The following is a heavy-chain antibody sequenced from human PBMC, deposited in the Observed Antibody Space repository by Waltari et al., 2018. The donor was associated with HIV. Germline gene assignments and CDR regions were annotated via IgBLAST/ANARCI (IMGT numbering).Heavy chain of an antibody. V-gene: IGHV2-70*04. D-gene: IGHD2-21*02. CDR2: IDWDDDK. J-gene: IGHJ4*02. CDR3: ARMAHCGGDCLYFDY. CDR1: GFSFISGRSR. Sequence: QVTLKESGPAVVKPTQTLTVTCTFSGFSFISGRSRVAWIRQPPGKALEWLARIDWDDDKFYSTSLKNRLTISKDTSKNEVVLTVTNMDPADTATYYCARMAHCGGDCLYFDYWGQGALVIVSS.